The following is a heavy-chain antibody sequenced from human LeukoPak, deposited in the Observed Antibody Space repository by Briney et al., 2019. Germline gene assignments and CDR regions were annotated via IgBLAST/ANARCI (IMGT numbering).Heavy chain of an antibody. V-gene: IGHV4-39*07. CDR3: ARDSRSSGYYYFDWFDP. J-gene: IGHJ5*02. Sequence: SETLSLTCTVSGGSISSSSYYWGWIRQPPGKGLEWIGSIYYSGSTYYNPSLKSRVTISVDTSKNQFSLKLSSVTAADTAVYYCARDSRSSGYYYFDWFDPWGQGTLVTVSS. D-gene: IGHD3-22*01. CDR2: IYYSGST. CDR1: GGSISSSSYY.